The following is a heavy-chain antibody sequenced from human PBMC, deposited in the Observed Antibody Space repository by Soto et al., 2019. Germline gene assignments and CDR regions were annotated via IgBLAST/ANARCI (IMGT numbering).Heavy chain of an antibody. D-gene: IGHD6-19*01. J-gene: IGHJ2*01. CDR3: ARDLSIAVAGPYWYFDL. CDR1: GYTFTSYY. CDR2: INPSGGST. Sequence: ASVKVSCKASGYTFTSYYMHWVRQAPGQGLEWMGIINPSGGSTSYAQKFQGRVTMTRDTSTSTVYMELSSLRSEDTAVYYCARDLSIAVAGPYWYFDLWGRGTLVTVSS. V-gene: IGHV1-46*03.